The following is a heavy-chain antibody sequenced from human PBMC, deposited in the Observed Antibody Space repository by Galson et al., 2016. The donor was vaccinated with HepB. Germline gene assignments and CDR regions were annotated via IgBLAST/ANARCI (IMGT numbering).Heavy chain of an antibody. V-gene: IGHV3-23*01. CDR3: AKVGFTPGYSSSWSKVYTGYYFDY. Sequence: SLRLSCAASGFTFSIYAMSWVRQAPGKGLEWVSAISGSGGNTYYADSVKGRFTISRDNSKNTLCLQMKSLRAEDTAVYYCAKVGFTPGYSSSWSKVYTGYYFDYWGQGTLVTVSS. CDR2: ISGSGGNT. J-gene: IGHJ4*02. D-gene: IGHD6-13*01. CDR1: GFTFSIYA.